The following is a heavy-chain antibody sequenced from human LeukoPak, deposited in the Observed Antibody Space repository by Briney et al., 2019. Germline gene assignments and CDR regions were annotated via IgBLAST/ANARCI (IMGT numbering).Heavy chain of an antibody. CDR2: IYPGDSGT. J-gene: IGHJ4*02. D-gene: IGHD1-26*01. V-gene: IGHV5-51*01. CDR1: GYSFTSYW. Sequence: GESLKISCKGSGYSFTSYWIGWVRQMPGKGLEWMGTIYPGDSGTRYSPSFQGQVTISADKSISTAYLQWSSLKASDTAVYYCARLFGGSYSHFDYWGQGTLVTVSS. CDR3: ARLFGGSYSHFDY.